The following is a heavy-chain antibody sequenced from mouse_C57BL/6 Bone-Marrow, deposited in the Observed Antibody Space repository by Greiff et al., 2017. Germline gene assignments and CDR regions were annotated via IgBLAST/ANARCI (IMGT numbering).Heavy chain of an antibody. V-gene: IGHV7-3*01. CDR2: IRNKANGYTT. CDR1: GFTFTDYY. J-gene: IGHJ1*03. Sequence: EVKLMESGGGLVQPGGSLSLSCAASGFTFTDYYMSWVRQPPGKALEWLGFIRNKANGYTTEYSASVKGRFTISRDNSQSILYLQMNALRAEDSATYYCARYKVLGYDVLYWYFDVWGTGTTVTVSS. D-gene: IGHD2-2*01. CDR3: ARYKVLGYDVLYWYFDV.